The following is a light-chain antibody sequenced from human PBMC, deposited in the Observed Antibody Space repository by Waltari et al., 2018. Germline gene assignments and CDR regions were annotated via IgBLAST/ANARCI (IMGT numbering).Light chain of an antibody. J-gene: IGKJ2*01. CDR2: DAS. V-gene: IGKV1-33*01. CDR3: QQFESLPYT. CDR1: QGISKL. Sequence: TCQAGQGISKLLNWYEQKPGKAPDLLIYDASNLEAGVPSRVSGSGSGTEFTCTITSLQPEDIATYYCQQFESLPYTFGPGTKLEIK.